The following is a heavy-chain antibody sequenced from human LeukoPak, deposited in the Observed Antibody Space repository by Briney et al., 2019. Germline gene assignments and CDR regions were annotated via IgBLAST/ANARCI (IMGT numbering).Heavy chain of an antibody. J-gene: IGHJ4*02. CDR1: GDSVSSNSAA. CDR3: ARERVATFGVDY. CDR2: TYYRSKWYN. V-gene: IGHV6-1*01. Sequence: SQTLSLTCAISGDSVSSNSAAWYWIRQSPSRGLEWLGRTYYRSKWYNDYAASVKSRITINPDTSKNQFSLQLNSVTPEDTAVYYCARERVATFGVDYWGQGTLVTVSS. D-gene: IGHD3-16*01.